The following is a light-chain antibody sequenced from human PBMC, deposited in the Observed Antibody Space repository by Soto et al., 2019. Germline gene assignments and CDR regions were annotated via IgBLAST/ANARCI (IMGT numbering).Light chain of an antibody. CDR2: EGS. CDR1: SSDVGSYNL. CDR3: CSYAGSVV. V-gene: IGLV2-23*01. Sequence: QSVLTQPASVSGSPGQSITISCTGTSSDVGSYNLVSWYQQHPGKAPKLMIYEGSKRPSGVSNRFSGSKSGNTASLTISGLQDEDEDDYYCCSYAGSVVFGGGTKLTVL. J-gene: IGLJ2*01.